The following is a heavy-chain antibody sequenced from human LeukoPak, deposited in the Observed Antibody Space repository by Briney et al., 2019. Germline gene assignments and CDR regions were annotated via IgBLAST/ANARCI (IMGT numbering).Heavy chain of an antibody. Sequence: GRSLRLSCAASGFTFSSYTMHWVRQAPGKGLEWVAVISYDGSNKYYADSVKGRFTISRDNAKNSLYLQMNSLRAEDTAVYYCARDDATLPYGMDVWGQGTTVTVSS. CDR3: ARDDATLPYGMDV. V-gene: IGHV3-30-3*01. CDR1: GFTFSSYT. D-gene: IGHD1-26*01. J-gene: IGHJ6*02. CDR2: ISYDGSNK.